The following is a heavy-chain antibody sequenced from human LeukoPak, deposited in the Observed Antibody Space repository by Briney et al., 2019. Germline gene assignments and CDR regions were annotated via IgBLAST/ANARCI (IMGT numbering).Heavy chain of an antibody. CDR1: GFTFSSYA. D-gene: IGHD1-26*01. V-gene: IGHV3-23*01. J-gene: IGHJ4*02. CDR3: AKDDEGAIPFDC. Sequence: GGSLRLSCAASGFTFSSYAMSWVRQAPGKGLERVSGISGSGDNTYYADSVKGRFTISRDNSKNTLYVQVNSLGTEDTAAYYCAKDDEGAIPFDCWGQGTLVTVSS. CDR2: ISGSGDNT.